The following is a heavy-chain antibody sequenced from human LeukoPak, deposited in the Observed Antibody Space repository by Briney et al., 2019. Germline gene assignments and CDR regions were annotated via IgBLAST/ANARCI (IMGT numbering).Heavy chain of an antibody. V-gene: IGHV3-21*01. D-gene: IGHD6-13*01. CDR2: ISSSSSYI. CDR3: ARGRYSSSWGVDP. CDR1: GFTFSSYS. Sequence: GGSLRLSCAASGFTFSSYSMNWVRQAPGKGLEWVSSISSSSSYIYYADSVKGRFTISRDNAKNSLYLQMNSLRAEDTAVYYCARGRYSSSWGVDPWGQGTLVTVSS. J-gene: IGHJ5*02.